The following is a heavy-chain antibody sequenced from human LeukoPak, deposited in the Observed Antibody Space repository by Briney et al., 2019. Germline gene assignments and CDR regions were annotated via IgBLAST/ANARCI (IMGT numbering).Heavy chain of an antibody. CDR3: ARARNYYDSSGYHADF. J-gene: IGHJ4*02. V-gene: IGHV3-66*01. CDR2: IYSGGRT. CDR1: GFTVSSKF. Sequence: GGSLRLSCAASGFTVSSKFMSWVRQAPGKGLEWVSVIYSGGRTYYADSVKGRFTISRDNSKNTLYLQMNSLRAEDTAVYYCARARNYYDSSGYHADFWGQGTLVTVSS. D-gene: IGHD3-22*01.